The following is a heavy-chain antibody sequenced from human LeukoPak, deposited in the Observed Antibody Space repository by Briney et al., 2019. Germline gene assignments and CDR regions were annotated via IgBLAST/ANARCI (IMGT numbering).Heavy chain of an antibody. CDR1: GFTFSTYW. D-gene: IGHD3-10*01. J-gene: IGHJ4*02. Sequence: GGSLRLSCAASGFTFSTYWMTWVRQAPGKGLEWVANINEDGSKRYSLDSVKGRFTISRDNAKNSLYLQMNSLRAEDTAVYYCARDLSPVVRASPMGYWGQGTLVTVSS. CDR3: ARDLSPVVRASPMGY. V-gene: IGHV3-7*01. CDR2: INEDGSKR.